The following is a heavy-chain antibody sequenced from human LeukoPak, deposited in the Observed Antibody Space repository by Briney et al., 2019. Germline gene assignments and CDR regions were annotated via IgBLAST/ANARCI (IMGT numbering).Heavy chain of an antibody. J-gene: IGHJ6*03. D-gene: IGHD6-19*01. Sequence: ASVKVSCEASGYTFTSYGISWVRQAPGQGLEWMGWISAYNGNTNYAQKLQGRVTMTTDTSTSTAYMELRSLRSDDTAVYYCARDLGIAVAGPPRKYYYYMDVWGKGTTVTVSS. CDR3: ARDLGIAVAGPPRKYYYYMDV. CDR1: GYTFTSYG. V-gene: IGHV1-18*01. CDR2: ISAYNGNT.